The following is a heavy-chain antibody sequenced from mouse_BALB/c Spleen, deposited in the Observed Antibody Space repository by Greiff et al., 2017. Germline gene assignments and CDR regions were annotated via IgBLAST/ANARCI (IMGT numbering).Heavy chain of an antibody. J-gene: IGHJ3*01. D-gene: IGHD4-1*01. Sequence: LVESGPELVKPGASVKVSCKASGYAFTSYNMYWVKQSHGKSLEWIGYIDPYNGGTSYNQKFKGKATLTVDKSSSTAYMHLNSLTSEDSAVYYCARGNWDIAYWGQGTLVTVSA. CDR2: IDPYNGGT. CDR3: ARGNWDIAY. CDR1: GYAFTSYN. V-gene: IGHV1S135*01.